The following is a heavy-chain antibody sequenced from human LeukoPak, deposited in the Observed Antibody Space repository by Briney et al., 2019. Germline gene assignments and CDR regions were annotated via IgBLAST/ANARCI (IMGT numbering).Heavy chain of an antibody. CDR2: IYPGDSDT. CDR1: GYSFANYW. J-gene: IGHJ4*02. V-gene: IGHV5-51*01. Sequence: GESLKISCKGSGYSFANYWIAWVRQMPGKGLDWMGIIYPGDSDTRYSPSFRGQVTISADRSISTAYLQWRSLGASDTAMYYCARAPSSISNPYYFDSWGQGTLVTVFS. D-gene: IGHD6-6*01. CDR3: ARAPSSISNPYYFDS.